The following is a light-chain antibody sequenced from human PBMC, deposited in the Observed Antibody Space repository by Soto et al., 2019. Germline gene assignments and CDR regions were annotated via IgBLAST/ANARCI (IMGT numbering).Light chain of an antibody. CDR1: QSISSY. CDR2: AAS. V-gene: IGKV1D-8*01. CDR3: QQYYSFPPT. J-gene: IGKJ1*01. Sequence: VGWMTQSPSLLSASTGDRVTISCRMSQSISSYLAWYQQKPGKAPELLIYAASTLQSGVPSRFSGSGSGTDFTLTISCLQSEDFATYYCQQYYSFPPTFGQGTKVDIK.